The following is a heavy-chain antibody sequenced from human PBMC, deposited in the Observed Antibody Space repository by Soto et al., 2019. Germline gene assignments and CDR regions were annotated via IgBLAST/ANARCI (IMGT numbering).Heavy chain of an antibody. D-gene: IGHD3-10*01. J-gene: IGHJ4*02. V-gene: IGHV5-51*01. CDR2: IYPGDSDT. Sequence: GGSLKISCNGSGYSFTSYWIGWVRQMPGKGLEWMGIIYPGDSDTRYSPSFQGQVTISADKSISTAYLQWSSLKASDTAMYYCARLTYYYGSGAEVYFDYWGQGTLVTV. CDR3: ARLTYYYGSGAEVYFDY. CDR1: GYSFTSYW.